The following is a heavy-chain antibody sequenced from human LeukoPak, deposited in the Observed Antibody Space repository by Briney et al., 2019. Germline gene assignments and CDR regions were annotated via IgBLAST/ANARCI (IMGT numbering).Heavy chain of an antibody. J-gene: IGHJ4*02. Sequence: ASVKVSCKASGYTFTSYYMHWVRQAPRQGLEWMGIINPRGVITSSAHKFQSRVTMTRDTSTSTVSMELSSLRAEDTAPYYTARDAPPYSDRHYGYWGTGTLVTVSS. CDR1: GYTFTSYY. D-gene: IGHD4-17*01. V-gene: IGHV1-46*01. CDR2: INPRGVIT. CDR3: ARDAPPYSDRHYGY.